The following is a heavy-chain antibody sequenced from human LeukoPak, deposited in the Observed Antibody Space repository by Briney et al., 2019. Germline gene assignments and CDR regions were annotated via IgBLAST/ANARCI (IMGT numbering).Heavy chain of an antibody. D-gene: IGHD2-2*01. J-gene: IGHJ3*02. CDR1: GFTFSSYA. Sequence: GGSLRLSCAASGFTFSSYAMSWVRQAPGKGLEWVSAISGSGGSTYYADSVKGRLTISRDNSKNTLYLQMNSLRAEDTAVYYCAKVYQLILGLDAIDIWGQGTMVTVSS. CDR2: ISGSGGST. V-gene: IGHV3-23*01. CDR3: AKVYQLILGLDAIDI.